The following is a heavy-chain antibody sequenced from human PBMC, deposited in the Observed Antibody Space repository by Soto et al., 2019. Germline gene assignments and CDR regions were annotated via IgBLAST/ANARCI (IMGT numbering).Heavy chain of an antibody. CDR3: ARVSWVGPSGGRYFDY. Sequence: EVQLVESGGGLVQPGGSLRLSCAASGFTFSAHYMDWVRQAPGKGLEWVGRIKNKANSYTTEYAASVEGRFTISREDSQNSLYLQMNSLKTEDTAVYYCARVSWVGPSGGRYFDYWGQGSQVAVSS. J-gene: IGHJ4*02. V-gene: IGHV3-72*01. CDR2: IKNKANSYTT. CDR1: GFTFSAHY. D-gene: IGHD1-26*01.